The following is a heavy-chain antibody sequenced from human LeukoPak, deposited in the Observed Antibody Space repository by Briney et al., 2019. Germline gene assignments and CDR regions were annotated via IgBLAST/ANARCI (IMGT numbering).Heavy chain of an antibody. V-gene: IGHV1-58*01. J-gene: IGHJ4*02. CDR1: GFTFTSSA. D-gene: IGHD5-12*01. Sequence: SVKVSCKASGFTFTSSAVQWVRQARGQRLEWIGWIVVGSGNTNYAQKFQERVTITRDMSTSTAYMELSSLRSEDTAVYYCAADRGGYSSGLLFDYWGQGTLVTVSS. CDR3: AADRGGYSSGLLFDY. CDR2: IVVGSGNT.